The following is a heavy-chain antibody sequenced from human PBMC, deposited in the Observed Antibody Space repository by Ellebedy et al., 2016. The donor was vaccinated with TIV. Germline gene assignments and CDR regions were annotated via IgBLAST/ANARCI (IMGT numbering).Heavy chain of an antibody. CDR2: TAGGGDQI. V-gene: IGHV3-23*01. D-gene: IGHD1/OR15-1a*01. CDR1: GFLFGDYG. CDR3: AKDHYAGNRLYDAFDI. J-gene: IGHJ3*02. Sequence: GESLKISCATAGFLFGDYGMSWVRQAPGKGLEWVATAGGGDQIFYTESVRGRFTISRDDLESTLFLQMDSLRPDDTAVYYCAKDHYAGNRLYDAFDIWGQGTLVTVSS.